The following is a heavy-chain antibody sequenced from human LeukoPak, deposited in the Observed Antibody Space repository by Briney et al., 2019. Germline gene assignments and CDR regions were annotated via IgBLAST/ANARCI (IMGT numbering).Heavy chain of an antibody. D-gene: IGHD3-10*01. CDR2: INHSGST. CDR3: CAFGSGSFPFGVDY. CDR1: GFTFGKYW. V-gene: IGHV4-4*02. J-gene: IGHJ4*02. Sequence: GSLRLSCVASGFTFGKYWMSWVRQAPGKGLEWIGEINHSGSTNYNPSLKSRVTISVDTSKNQFSLKLSSVTAADTAVYYCCAFGSGSFPFGVDYWGQGTLVTVSS.